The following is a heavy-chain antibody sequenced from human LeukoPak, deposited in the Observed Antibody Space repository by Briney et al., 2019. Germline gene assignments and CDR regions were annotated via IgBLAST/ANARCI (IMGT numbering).Heavy chain of an antibody. V-gene: IGHV4-34*01. J-gene: IGHJ5*02. CDR2: IDQSGTS. D-gene: IGHD2-15*01. Sequence: SETLSLTCAVYGGSFTDFYWTWIRQSPGKGLEWIGEIDQSGTSRYNPSLKGRVTISGDTSKKQFSLKMRAVTAADTAIYYCARDEDGIVVAWGQGARVTVS. CDR1: GGSFTDFY. CDR3: ARDEDGIVVA.